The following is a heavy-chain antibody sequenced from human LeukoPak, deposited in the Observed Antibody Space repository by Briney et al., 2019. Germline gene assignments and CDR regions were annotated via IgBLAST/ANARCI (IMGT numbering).Heavy chain of an antibody. D-gene: IGHD6-6*01. J-gene: IGHJ5*02. CDR1: GYTFTSYG. CDR3: ARDLIAVRPGWGDP. V-gene: IGHV1-18*01. CDR2: ISAYNGDT. Sequence: ASVKVSCKASGYTFTSYGISWVRQAPGQGLEWMGWISAYNGDTKDVQKFQGRVTLTTDTSTSTAYMELRSLRSDDTAVYYCARDLIAVRPGWGDPWGQGTLVTVSS.